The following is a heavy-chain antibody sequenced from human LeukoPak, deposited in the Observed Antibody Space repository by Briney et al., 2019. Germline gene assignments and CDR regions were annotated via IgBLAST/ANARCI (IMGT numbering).Heavy chain of an antibody. CDR3: ARGRVRGDGGADYYYYMDV. CDR1: GGSFSGYY. D-gene: IGHD3-10*01. Sequence: SETLSLTCAVYGGSFSGYYWSWIRQPPGKGLEWIGEINHSGSTNYNPSLKSRVTISVDTSKNQFSLKLSSVTAADTAVYYCARGRVRGDGGADYYYYMDVWGKGTTVTVSS. CDR2: INHSGST. V-gene: IGHV4-34*01. J-gene: IGHJ6*03.